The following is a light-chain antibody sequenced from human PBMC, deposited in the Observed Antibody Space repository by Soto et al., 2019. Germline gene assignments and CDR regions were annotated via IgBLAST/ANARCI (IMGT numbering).Light chain of an antibody. CDR1: SGHSTYA. V-gene: IGLV4-69*01. J-gene: IGLJ2*01. CDR3: QTWGTGSHVV. CDR2: LNSDRSH. Sequence: QLVLTQSPSASASLGASVKLTCTLSSGHSTYAIAWHQQQPEKGPRFLMKLNSDRSHTKGDGIPDRFSGSSSGAERYLTISSLQSEDEADYYCQTWGTGSHVVFGGGTKLTVL.